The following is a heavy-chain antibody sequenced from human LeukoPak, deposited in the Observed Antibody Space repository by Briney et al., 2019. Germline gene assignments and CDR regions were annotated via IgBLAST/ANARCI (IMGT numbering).Heavy chain of an antibody. CDR3: ARAPLGAYCSSTSCYAWFVP. CDR1: GGTFSSYA. CDR2: IIPLFGTA. J-gene: IGHJ5*02. Sequence: SVTVSCKASGGTFSSYAISWVRQAPGQGLEWMGGIIPLFGTANYAQKFQGRVTITTDESTSTAYMELSSLRSEDTAVYYCARAPLGAYCSSTSCYAWFVPGGQGTLVTVSS. D-gene: IGHD2-2*01. V-gene: IGHV1-69*05.